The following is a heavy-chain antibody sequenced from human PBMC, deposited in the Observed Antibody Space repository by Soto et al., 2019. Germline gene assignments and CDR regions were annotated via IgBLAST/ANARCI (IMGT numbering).Heavy chain of an antibody. D-gene: IGHD6-19*01. CDR1: GFSLSDYW. J-gene: IGHJ4*02. CDR3: VRAPERRLFDF. CDR2: ISVDGRDT. Sequence: PGGSLRLSCAASGFSLSDYWMHWVRQVPGKGLLWVSRISVDGRDTTYADSVKGRFTISRDNAKNTLYLQMDSLRAEDTAVYYCVRAPERRLFDFWAQGTSVTVSS. V-gene: IGHV3-74*03.